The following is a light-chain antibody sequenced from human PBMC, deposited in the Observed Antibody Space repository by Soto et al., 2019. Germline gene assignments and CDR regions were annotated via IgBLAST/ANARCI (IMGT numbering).Light chain of an antibody. CDR2: SNT. V-gene: IGLV1-44*01. CDR1: SSNIGSNT. CDR3: AAWDDSLNGLV. Sequence: QPVLTQPPSASGTPGQRVTISCSGSSSNIGSNTVTWYQQLPGTAPKLLIYSNTQRPSGVPDRFSGSKSDTSASLAISGLQSEDEADYYCAAWDDSLNGLVFGRGTKLTVL. J-gene: IGLJ3*02.